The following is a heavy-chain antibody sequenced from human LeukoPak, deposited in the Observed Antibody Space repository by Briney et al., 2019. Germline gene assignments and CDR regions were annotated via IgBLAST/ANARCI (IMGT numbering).Heavy chain of an antibody. CDR3: ARHETGPYFDY. D-gene: IGHD1-1*01. CDR1: GYSFTSYW. CDR2: IYPVDSDT. J-gene: IGHJ4*02. V-gene: IGHV5-51*01. Sequence: GESLKISCKGSGYSFTSYWIGWVRQMPGKGLACMGIIYPVDSDTRYSPSFQGQVTISADRSISTAYLQWSSLKASDTAMYYCARHETGPYFDYWGQGTLVTVSS.